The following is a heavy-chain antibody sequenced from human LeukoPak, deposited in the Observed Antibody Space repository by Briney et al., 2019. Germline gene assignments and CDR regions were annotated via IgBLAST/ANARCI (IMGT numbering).Heavy chain of an antibody. J-gene: IGHJ4*02. V-gene: IGHV3-30-3*01. D-gene: IGHD2-2*03. CDR3: ARAEPAGYCSSTSCYYPDY. CDR1: GFTFSRYA. CDR2: ISYDGSNK. Sequence: PGGSLRLSCAASGFTFSRYAMHWVRQAPGKGLEWVAVISYDGSNKYYADSVKGRFTISRDNSKNTLYLQMNSLRAEDTAVYYCARAEPAGYCSSTSCYYPDYWGQGTLVTVSS.